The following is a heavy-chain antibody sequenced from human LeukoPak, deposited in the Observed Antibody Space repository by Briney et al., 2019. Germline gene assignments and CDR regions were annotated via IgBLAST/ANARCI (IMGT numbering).Heavy chain of an antibody. Sequence: PGRSLRLSCAASGFTFSSYGMHWVRQAPGKGLEWVAVIWYDGSNKYYADSVKGRFTISRDNSKNTLYLQMNSLRAEDTAVYYCAKDWAGCSSTSCYDTGTDYWGQGTLVTVSS. V-gene: IGHV3-33*06. CDR3: AKDWAGCSSTSCYDTGTDY. D-gene: IGHD2-2*01. CDR1: GFTFSSYG. CDR2: IWYDGSNK. J-gene: IGHJ4*02.